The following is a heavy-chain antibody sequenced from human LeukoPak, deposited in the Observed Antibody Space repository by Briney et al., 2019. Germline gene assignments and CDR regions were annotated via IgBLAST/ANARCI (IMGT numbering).Heavy chain of an antibody. CDR3: ASALIAAAGEYFDY. D-gene: IGHD6-13*01. J-gene: IGHJ4*02. CDR1: GSTFSDYY. V-gene: IGHV3-11*06. Sequence: GGSLRLSCAASGSTFSDYYMSWIRQAPGKGLEWVSSIHSSSSYIYYADSVKGRFTISRDNAKNSLYLQMNSLRAEDTAVYYCASALIAAAGEYFDYWGQGTLVTVSS. CDR2: IHSSSSYI.